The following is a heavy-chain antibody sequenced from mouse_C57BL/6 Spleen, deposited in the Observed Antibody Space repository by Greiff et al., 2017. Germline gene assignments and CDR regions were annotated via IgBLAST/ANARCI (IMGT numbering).Heavy chain of an antibody. CDR2: INPGSGGT. CDR1: GYAFTNYL. J-gene: IGHJ2*01. CDR3: ASYDGYYYLGC. D-gene: IGHD2-3*01. Sequence: QVQLKESGAELVRPGTSVKVSCKASGYAFTNYLIEWVKQRPGQGLEWIGVINPGSGGTNYNEKFKGKATLTADKSSSTAYMQLSSLTSEDSAVYFGASYDGYYYLGCWGQGTTLTVSS. V-gene: IGHV1-54*01.